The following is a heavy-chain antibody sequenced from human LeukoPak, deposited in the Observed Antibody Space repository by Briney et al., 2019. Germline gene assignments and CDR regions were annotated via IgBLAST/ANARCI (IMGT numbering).Heavy chain of an antibody. V-gene: IGHV3-64*01. CDR3: ASGLKSAQFDY. CDR2: ISSNGGST. Sequence: GGSLRLSCAASGFTFSSYAMHWVRQAPGKGLEYVSAISSNGGSTYYANSVKGRFTISRDNSKNTLYLQMGSPRAEDMAVYYCASGLKSAQFDYWGQGTLVTVSS. CDR1: GFTFSSYA. D-gene: IGHD6-25*01. J-gene: IGHJ4*02.